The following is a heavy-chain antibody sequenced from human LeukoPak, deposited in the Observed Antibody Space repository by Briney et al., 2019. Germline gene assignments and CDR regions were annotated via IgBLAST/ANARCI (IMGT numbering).Heavy chain of an antibody. J-gene: IGHJ4*02. V-gene: IGHV4-30-4*01. Sequence: PSETLSLTCTVSGGSISSGDYYWSWIRQPPGKGLEWIGYIYYSGSTYYNPSLKSRVTISVDTSKNQFSLQLNSVTAADTAVYYCARHDGRGGATMGALDSWGQGSLVTVSS. CDR2: IYYSGST. D-gene: IGHD5-12*01. CDR1: GGSISSGDYY. CDR3: ARHDGRGGATMGALDS.